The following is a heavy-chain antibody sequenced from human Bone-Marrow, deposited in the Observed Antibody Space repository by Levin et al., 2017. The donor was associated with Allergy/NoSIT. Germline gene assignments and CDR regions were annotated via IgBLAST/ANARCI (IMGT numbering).Heavy chain of an antibody. J-gene: IGHJ5*02. CDR3: TPNPQLRQTYYDYIWGSYRSDSGWFDP. CDR2: IKSKTDGGTT. V-gene: IGHV3-15*01. Sequence: GESLKISCAASGFTFSNAWMSWVRQAPGKGLEWVGRIKSKTDGGTTDYAAPVKGRFTISRDDSKNTLYLQMNSLKTEDTAVYYCTPNPQLRQTYYDYIWGSYRSDSGWFDPWGQGTLVTVSS. D-gene: IGHD3-16*02. CDR1: GFTFSNAW.